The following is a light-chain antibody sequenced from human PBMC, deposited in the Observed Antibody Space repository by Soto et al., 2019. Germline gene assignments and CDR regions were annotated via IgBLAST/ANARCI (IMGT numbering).Light chain of an antibody. CDR3: QHYNYWPYT. V-gene: IGKV3-15*01. Sequence: EILMTQSPATLSVSPGARAPLSCRASQSVSSNLAWYQQKPGQAPRLLIYGASTRATGIPARFSGSGSGTEFTLTISSLQSEDFAVYYCQHYNYWPYTFGQGTKVDIK. J-gene: IGKJ2*01. CDR1: QSVSSN. CDR2: GAS.